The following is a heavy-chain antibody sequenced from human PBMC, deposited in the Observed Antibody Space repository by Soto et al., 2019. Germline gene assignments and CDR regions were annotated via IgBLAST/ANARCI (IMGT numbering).Heavy chain of an antibody. CDR2: ISSGGATI. J-gene: IGHJ6*02. CDR1: GFTFSTYE. D-gene: IGHD6-19*01. Sequence: PGGSLRLSCAASGFTFSTYEMTWVRQAPGKGLEWISYISSGGATIYYADSVKGRFTISRDNAKNSVYLQMSSLRGEDTATYYCARGYASGWNYYYAMDVWGQGITVTVSS. V-gene: IGHV3-48*03. CDR3: ARGYASGWNYYYAMDV.